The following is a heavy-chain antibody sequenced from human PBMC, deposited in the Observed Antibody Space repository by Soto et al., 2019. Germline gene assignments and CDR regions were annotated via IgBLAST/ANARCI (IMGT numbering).Heavy chain of an antibody. D-gene: IGHD2-21*02. CDR1: GFTFNSLS. J-gene: IGHJ4*02. CDR2: ISFDGRVT. Sequence: QVQLVESGGGMVQPGTSLRLSCTASGFTFNSLSLHWVRQGPDKGLEWVAVISFDGRVTYYADFVKARFTVSRDNSKNTIYLQVNSLRAEDTAVYYCAREPYGDSQYFDYWGQGTLVTVSS. V-gene: IGHV3-30*04. CDR3: AREPYGDSQYFDY.